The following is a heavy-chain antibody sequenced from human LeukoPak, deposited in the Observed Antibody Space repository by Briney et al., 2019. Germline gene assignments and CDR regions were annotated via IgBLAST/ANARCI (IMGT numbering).Heavy chain of an antibody. CDR2: INHSGST. V-gene: IGHV4-34*01. CDR3: ARVDPGH. Sequence: PSETLSLTCAVYGGSFSGYYWSWIRQPPGKGLEWIGEINHSGSTNYNSSLKSRVTISVDTPKNQFSLTLNSVTAEDTAGDFCARVDPGHWGQGTLVTVSS. J-gene: IGHJ4*02. CDR1: GGSFSGYY. D-gene: IGHD5-12*01.